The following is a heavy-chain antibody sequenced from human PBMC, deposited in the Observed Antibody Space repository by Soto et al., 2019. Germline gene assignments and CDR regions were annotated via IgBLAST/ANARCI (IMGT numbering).Heavy chain of an antibody. CDR1: GDSISNSRW. CDR2: IFHSGDT. D-gene: IGHD6-19*01. V-gene: IGHV4-4*02. J-gene: IGHJ3*01. Sequence: QVQLQESGPGLVKPSGTLSLTCAVSGDSISNSRWWTWVRQPPGKGLEWIGDIFHSGDTNYNPSLKSXVYISVDKSQNQFSLKVSSVTAADTAVYYCAYSTGWYRHDVWGQGTLVTVSS. CDR3: AYSTGWYRHDV.